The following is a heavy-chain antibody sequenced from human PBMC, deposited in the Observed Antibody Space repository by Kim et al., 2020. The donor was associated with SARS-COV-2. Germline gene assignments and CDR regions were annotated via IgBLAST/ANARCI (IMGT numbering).Heavy chain of an antibody. D-gene: IGHD6-13*01. CDR3: ARRDSWYRRKGVDY. CDR2: INHSGST. Sequence: SETLSLTCAVYGGSFSGYYWSWIRQPPGKGLEWIGEINHSGSTNYNPSLKSRVTISVDTSKNQFSLKLSSVTAADTAVYYCARRDSWYRRKGVDYWGQGTLVTASS. J-gene: IGHJ4*02. CDR1: GGSFSGYY. V-gene: IGHV4-34*01.